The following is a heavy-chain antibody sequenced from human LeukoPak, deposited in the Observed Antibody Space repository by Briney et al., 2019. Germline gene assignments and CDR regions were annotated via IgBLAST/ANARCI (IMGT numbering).Heavy chain of an antibody. CDR3: AKDYYDGSGYYSAFDI. J-gene: IGHJ3*02. CDR1: GFTFSSYG. CDR2: ISYDGSNK. D-gene: IGHD3-22*01. V-gene: IGHV3-30*18. Sequence: PGRSLRLSCAASGFTFSSYGMHWVRQAPGKGLEWVAVISYDGSNKYYADSVKGRFTISRDNSKNTLYLQMQSLRAEDTAVYYCAKDYYDGSGYYSAFDIWGQGTMVTVSS.